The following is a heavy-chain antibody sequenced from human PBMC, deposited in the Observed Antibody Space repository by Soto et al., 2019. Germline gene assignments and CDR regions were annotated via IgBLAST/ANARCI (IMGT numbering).Heavy chain of an antibody. D-gene: IGHD1-26*01. CDR2: ISHDGSYK. CDR1: GFSFTTYV. J-gene: IGHJ3*02. V-gene: IGHV3-30*18. CDR3: AKGLLAIVGTTLPRDAFNI. Sequence: GSLRLSCAASGFSFTTYVMHWVRQAPGKGLEWVAVISHDGSYKYYGDAVKGRFTISRDTSKNAVYLEMNSLRPEDTAVYYCAKGLLAIVGTTLPRDAFNIWGQGKMVTVSS.